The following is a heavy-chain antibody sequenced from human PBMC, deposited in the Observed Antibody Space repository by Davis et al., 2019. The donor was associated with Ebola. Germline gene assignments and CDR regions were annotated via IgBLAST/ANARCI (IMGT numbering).Heavy chain of an antibody. V-gene: IGHV3-21*04. Sequence: GSLKISCAASGFTFSSYSMNWVRQAPGKGLEWVSSISSSSSYIYYADSVKGRFTISRDNSKNTLYLQMNSLRADDTAVYYCARAPYYDFWSGYWSYMDVWGKGTTVTVSS. CDR2: ISSSSSYI. D-gene: IGHD3-3*01. CDR1: GFTFSSYS. CDR3: ARAPYYDFWSGYWSYMDV. J-gene: IGHJ6*03.